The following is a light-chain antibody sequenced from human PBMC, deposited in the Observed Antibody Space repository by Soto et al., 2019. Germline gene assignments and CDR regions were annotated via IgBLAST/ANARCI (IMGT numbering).Light chain of an antibody. CDR2: EGN. Sequence: QSALTQPASVSGSPGQSVTISCTGTSSDVGTYNLVTWYQQHPGKAPKLIVYEGNKRPSGVSNRFSAFKSGNTASLTISGLQAEDEADYYCCSYAPSRTLLFGGGTKLTVL. V-gene: IGLV2-23*01. CDR1: SSDVGTYNL. J-gene: IGLJ2*01. CDR3: CSYAPSRTLL.